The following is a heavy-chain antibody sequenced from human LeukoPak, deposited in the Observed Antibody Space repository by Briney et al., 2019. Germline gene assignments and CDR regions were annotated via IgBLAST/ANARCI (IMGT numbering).Heavy chain of an antibody. CDR1: GFTFSNYA. CDR3: AKFLLGGYYDSHSLDAFDI. V-gene: IGHV3-23*01. CDR2: ISGSGGST. J-gene: IGHJ3*02. D-gene: IGHD3-22*01. Sequence: PGGSLRLSCAPSGFTFSNYAMSWVRQAPGKGLAWVSGISGSGGSTYYADSVKGRFTISRDNSKNTLYLQMNSLRAEDTAVYYCAKFLLGGYYDSHSLDAFDIWGQGTMVTVSS.